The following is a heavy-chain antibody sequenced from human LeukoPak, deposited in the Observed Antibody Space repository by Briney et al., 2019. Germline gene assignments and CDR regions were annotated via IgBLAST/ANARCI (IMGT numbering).Heavy chain of an antibody. Sequence: GGSLRLSCAASGLTFRAYGMSWVRQAPGKGLEWVSSISGGGDTTYYADSVRGRFTISRDNSKNTMYPQMNSLRAEDTAVYYCAILGPLDYWGQGTLVAVSS. CDR2: ISGGGDTT. CDR3: AILGPLDY. V-gene: IGHV3-23*01. J-gene: IGHJ4*02. CDR1: GLTFRAYG.